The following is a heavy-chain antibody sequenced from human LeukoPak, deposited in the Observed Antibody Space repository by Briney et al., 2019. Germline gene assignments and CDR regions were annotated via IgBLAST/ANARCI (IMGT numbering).Heavy chain of an antibody. Sequence: SETLSLTCTVSGGSISSSSYYWGWIRQPPGQELEWIGSIYYSGSTYYNPSLKSRVTISVDTSKNQFSLKLSSVTAADTAVYYCARQEEIAARPFDYWGQGTLVTVSS. CDR3: ARQEEIAARPFDY. CDR2: IYYSGST. CDR1: GGSISSSSYY. V-gene: IGHV4-39*01. D-gene: IGHD6-25*01. J-gene: IGHJ4*02.